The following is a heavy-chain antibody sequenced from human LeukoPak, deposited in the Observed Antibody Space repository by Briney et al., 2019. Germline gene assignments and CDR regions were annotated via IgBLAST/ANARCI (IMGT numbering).Heavy chain of an antibody. V-gene: IGHV3-48*03. CDR1: GFTFSSYE. J-gene: IGHJ6*03. Sequence: GGSLRLSCAASGFTFSSYEMNWFRQAPGKGLEWVSYISSSGSTIYYADSVKGRLTISRDNAKNSLYLQMNSLRAEDTAVYYCARDEAIPVTTWAGSYYYYYMDVWGKGTTVTVSS. CDR3: ARDEAIPVTTWAGSYYYYYMDV. D-gene: IGHD4-11*01. CDR2: ISSSGSTI.